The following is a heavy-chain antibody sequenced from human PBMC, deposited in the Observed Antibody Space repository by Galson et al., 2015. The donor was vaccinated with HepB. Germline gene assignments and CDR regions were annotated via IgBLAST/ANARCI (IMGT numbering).Heavy chain of an antibody. CDR1: GGTFSIYA. V-gene: IGHV1-69*13. D-gene: IGHD3-3*01. CDR3: ARDKSEDDFWSGYSREGFDP. J-gene: IGHJ5*02. Sequence: SVKVSCKASGGTFSIYAICWVRQAPGQGLEWMGGILPIFGTANYAQKFQGRVTITADESTSTAYMELSSLRSEDTAVYYCARDKSEDDFWSGYSREGFDPWGQGPLVTVSS. CDR2: ILPIFGTA.